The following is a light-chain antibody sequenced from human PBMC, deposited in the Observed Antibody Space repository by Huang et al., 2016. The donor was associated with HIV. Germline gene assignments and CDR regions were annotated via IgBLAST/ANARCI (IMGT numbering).Light chain of an antibody. J-gene: IGKJ2*01. Sequence: IQLTQSPSSLSASVGDSVTITCRASQDISSFLAWYQQKPGQAPKLLIYAASTLQSGVPSRFSGSGSGPDCTLTISSLQPEDFAIYYCQQLKSDPYTFGQGTKLEIK. CDR1: QDISSF. CDR2: AAS. V-gene: IGKV1-9*01. CDR3: QQLKSDPYT.